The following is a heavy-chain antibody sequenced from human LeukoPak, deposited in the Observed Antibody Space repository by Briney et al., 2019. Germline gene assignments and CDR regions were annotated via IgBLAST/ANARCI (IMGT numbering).Heavy chain of an antibody. CDR1: GFTFDDFA. V-gene: IGHV3-9*01. CDR3: VKGTTYTSSSLFDY. J-gene: IGHJ4*02. CDR2: ISWNSGSV. Sequence: PGRSLRLSCAASGFTFDDFAMHWVRQAPVKGLEWVSGISWNSGSVGYADSVKGRFTISRDNAKNSLYLQMNSLRAEDTALYYCVKGTTYTSSSLFDYWGQGTLVTVSS. D-gene: IGHD6-6*01.